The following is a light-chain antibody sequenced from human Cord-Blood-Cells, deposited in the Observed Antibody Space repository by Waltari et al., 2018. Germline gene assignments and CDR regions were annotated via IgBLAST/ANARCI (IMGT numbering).Light chain of an antibody. V-gene: IGLV3-21*04. CDR1: NIGRKS. Sequence: SYVLTQPPSMSVAPGTTVRINCAGNNIGRKSVYWYQQKPGQAPVLVIYYDSDRPSGIPERFSGSNSGNTATLTISRVEAGDEADYYCQVWDSSSDHAVFGGGTQLTVL. J-gene: IGLJ7*01. CDR2: YDS. CDR3: QVWDSSSDHAV.